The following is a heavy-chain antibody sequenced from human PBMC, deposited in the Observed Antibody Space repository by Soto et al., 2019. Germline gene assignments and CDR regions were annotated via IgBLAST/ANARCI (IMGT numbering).Heavy chain of an antibody. V-gene: IGHV4-31*03. CDR1: GGTNTGAYY. D-gene: IGHD2-15*01. Sequence: SETLSLTCTVSGGTNTGAYYWNWIRQHPGKGLEWIGSIHYRGTTDYNPSLKSRITISLDRSKNQFALKLSSVTAADTAVYYCARVRDSFGLDVWGQGTTVTGS. J-gene: IGHJ6*02. CDR2: IHYRGTT. CDR3: ARVRDSFGLDV.